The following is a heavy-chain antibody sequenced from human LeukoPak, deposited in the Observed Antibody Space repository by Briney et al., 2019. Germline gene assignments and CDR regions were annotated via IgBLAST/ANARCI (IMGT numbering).Heavy chain of an antibody. V-gene: IGHV3-48*03. CDR3: ARGRGGSSLYYFDY. D-gene: IGHD2-15*01. J-gene: IGHJ4*02. CDR2: ISSSGSTI. Sequence: GGSLRLSCAASGFTLSSYEMNWVRQAPGKGLEWVSYISSSGSTIYYADSVKGRFTISRDNAKNSLFLQMNSLRAEGTAVYYCARGRGGSSLYYFDYWGQGTLVTVSS. CDR1: GFTLSSYE.